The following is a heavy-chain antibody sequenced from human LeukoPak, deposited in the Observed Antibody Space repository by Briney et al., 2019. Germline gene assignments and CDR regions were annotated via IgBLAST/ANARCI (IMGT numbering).Heavy chain of an antibody. Sequence: GGSLRLSCAASGFTFSSYTMNWVRQAPGKGLEWVSYISSGNSNIYYADSVKGRFTISRDNAKNSLYLQMNSLRAEDTAVYYCARDLGRDGYNGYFDYWGQGTLVTVSS. CDR2: ISSGNSNI. D-gene: IGHD5-24*01. CDR1: GFTFSSYT. CDR3: ARDLGRDGYNGYFDY. J-gene: IGHJ4*02. V-gene: IGHV3-48*01.